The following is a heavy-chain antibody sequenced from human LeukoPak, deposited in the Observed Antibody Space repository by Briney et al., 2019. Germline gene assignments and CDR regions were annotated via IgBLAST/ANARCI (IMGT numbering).Heavy chain of an antibody. D-gene: IGHD1-26*01. V-gene: IGHV4-38-2*02. Sequence: SETLSLTCTVSGYSISSGYYWGWIRQPPGKGLEWIGSIYHSGSTYYNPSLKSRVTISVDTSKNQFSLKLSSVTAADTAVYYCAREIGYGSYYGYYYYYMDVWGKGTTVTISS. CDR3: AREIGYGSYYGYYYYYMDV. CDR2: IYHSGST. CDR1: GYSISSGYY. J-gene: IGHJ6*03.